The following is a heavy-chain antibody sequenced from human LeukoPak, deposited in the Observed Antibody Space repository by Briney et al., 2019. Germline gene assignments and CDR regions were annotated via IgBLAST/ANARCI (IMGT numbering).Heavy chain of an antibody. CDR3: AGGRDGYRFDY. Sequence: GGSLRLSCAASGFTFSSYWMSWVRQAPGKGLEWVANIKQDGSEKYYVDSVKGRFTISRDNAKNSLYLQMNSLRAEDTAVYYCAGGRDGYRFDYWGQGTLVTVS. V-gene: IGHV3-7*01. D-gene: IGHD5-24*01. CDR2: IKQDGSEK. CDR1: GFTFSSYW. J-gene: IGHJ4*02.